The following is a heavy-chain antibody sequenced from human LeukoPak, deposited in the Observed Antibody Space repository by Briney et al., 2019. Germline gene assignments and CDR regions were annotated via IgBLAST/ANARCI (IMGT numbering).Heavy chain of an antibody. Sequence: ASVKVSCKASGYTFTGYYMHWVRQAPGQGLEWMGWINPNSGGTNYAQKFQGWVTMTRDTSISTAYMELSRLRSDDTAVYYCARVSDSSGHYQAAEYFQHWGQGTLVTVSS. CDR1: GYTFTGYY. CDR2: INPNSGGT. J-gene: IGHJ1*01. CDR3: ARVSDSSGHYQAAEYFQH. V-gene: IGHV1-2*04. D-gene: IGHD3-22*01.